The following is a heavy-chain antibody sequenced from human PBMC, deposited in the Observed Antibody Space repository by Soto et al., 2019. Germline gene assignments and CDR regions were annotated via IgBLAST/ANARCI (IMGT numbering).Heavy chain of an antibody. V-gene: IGHV4-59*01. J-gene: IGHJ4*02. D-gene: IGHD5-18*01. CDR3: ARLLYRYVLFDY. CDR2: IYYSGST. Sequence: SETLSLTCTVSGGSISSYYWSWIRQPPGKGLEWIGYIYYSGSTNYNPSLKSRVTISVDTSKNQFSLKLSSVTAADTAVYYCARLLYRYVLFDYWGQGTLVTVSS. CDR1: GGSISSYY.